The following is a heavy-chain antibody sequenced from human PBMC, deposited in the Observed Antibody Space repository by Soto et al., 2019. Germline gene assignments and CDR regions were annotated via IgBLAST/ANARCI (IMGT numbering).Heavy chain of an antibody. CDR2: IYYSGST. J-gene: IGHJ4*02. CDR3: ARVLNRIAAASTGHHDN. V-gene: IGHV4-31*03. Sequence: SETLSLTCTVSGGSISSGGYYWSWIRQHPGKGLEWIGYIYYSGSTYYNPSLKSRVTISVDTSKNQFSLKLSSVTAADTAVYYCARVLNRIAAASTGHHDNWGQGTLVTVPS. CDR1: GGSISSGGYY. D-gene: IGHD6-13*01.